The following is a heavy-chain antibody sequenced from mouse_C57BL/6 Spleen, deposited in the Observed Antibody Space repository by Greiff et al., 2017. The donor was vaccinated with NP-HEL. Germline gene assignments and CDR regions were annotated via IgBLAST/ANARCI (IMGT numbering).Heavy chain of an antibody. V-gene: IGHV1-81*01. CDR2: IYPRNGNT. CDR1: GYTFTSYG. Sequence: QVQLKQSGAELARPGASVKLSCKASGYTFTSYGISWVKQRTGQGLEWIGEIYPRNGNTYYNEKFKGKATLTADKSSSTAYMELRSLTSEDSAVYVCARKAATVVDGAWFAYWGQGTLVTVSS. CDR3: ARKAATVVDGAWFAY. D-gene: IGHD1-1*01. J-gene: IGHJ3*01.